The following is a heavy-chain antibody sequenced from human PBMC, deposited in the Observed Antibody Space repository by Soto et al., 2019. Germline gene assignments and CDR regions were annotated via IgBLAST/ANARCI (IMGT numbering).Heavy chain of an antibody. D-gene: IGHD2-15*01. J-gene: IGHJ4*02. CDR3: AKDLGSVELVVVVADTLDY. Sequence: GGSLRLSCAASGFTFSSYAMSWVRQAPGKGLEWVSVISGSGSSTYYADSVKGRFTISRDNSKNTLYLQMNSLRAEDTAVYYCAKDLGSVELVVVVADTLDYWGQGTLVTVSS. V-gene: IGHV3-23*01. CDR2: ISGSGSST. CDR1: GFTFSSYA.